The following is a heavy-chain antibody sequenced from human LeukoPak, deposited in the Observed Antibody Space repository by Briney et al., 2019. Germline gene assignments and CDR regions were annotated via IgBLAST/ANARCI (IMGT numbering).Heavy chain of an antibody. D-gene: IGHD2-15*01. J-gene: IGHJ3*02. CDR3: VRDDSWAFDI. Sequence: PGGSLRLSCAASGFTFSSYSMNWVRQAPAKALEWVSYISSGSGSSIYYADAVKGRFSISRDNAKNSLYLQMSSLRDEDTAVYHCVRDDSWAFDIWGQGTMVTVSS. CDR2: ISSGSGSSI. CDR1: GFTFSSYS. V-gene: IGHV3-48*02.